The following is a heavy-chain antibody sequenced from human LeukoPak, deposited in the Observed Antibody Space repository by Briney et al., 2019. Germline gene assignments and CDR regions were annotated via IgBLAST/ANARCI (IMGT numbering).Heavy chain of an antibody. D-gene: IGHD6-13*01. Sequence: PGGSLRLSCAASGFAFRGYHMSWVRQAPGKGLEWVGNINEDGSQRHYVDSVKGRFTISRDNAENSLFLQMNSLKAEDTAVYYCARWTYINTWLVIDSWGQGTLVTVSS. J-gene: IGHJ4*02. CDR1: GFAFRGYH. CDR3: ARWTYINTWLVIDS. CDR2: INEDGSQR. V-gene: IGHV3-7*01.